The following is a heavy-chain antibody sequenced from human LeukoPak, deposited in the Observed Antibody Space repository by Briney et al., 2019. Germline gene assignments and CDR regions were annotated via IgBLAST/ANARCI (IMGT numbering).Heavy chain of an antibody. D-gene: IGHD2-21*01. Sequence: GASVKVSCKASGYTFTSYGISWVRQAPGQGLEWMGWINPNSGGTNYAQKFQGRVTMTRDTSISTAYMELSRLRSDDTAVYYCARDREWRRMVGIYYYYYMDVWGKGTTVTVSS. CDR2: INPNSGGT. V-gene: IGHV1-2*02. CDR3: ARDREWRRMVGIYYYYYMDV. CDR1: GYTFTSYG. J-gene: IGHJ6*03.